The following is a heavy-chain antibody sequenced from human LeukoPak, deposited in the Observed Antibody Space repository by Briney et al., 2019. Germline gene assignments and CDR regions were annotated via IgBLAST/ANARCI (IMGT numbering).Heavy chain of an antibody. CDR1: GFTFSSYG. CDR3: AKANVLYALRGAFDI. CDR2: IRYDGSNK. Sequence: PGGSLRLSCAASGFTFSSYGMHWVRQAPGKGLEWVAFIRYDGSNKYYADSVKGRFTISRDNSKNTLYLQMNSLRAEDTAAYYCAKANVLYALRGAFDIWGQGTMVTISS. V-gene: IGHV3-30*02. J-gene: IGHJ3*02. D-gene: IGHD5/OR15-5a*01.